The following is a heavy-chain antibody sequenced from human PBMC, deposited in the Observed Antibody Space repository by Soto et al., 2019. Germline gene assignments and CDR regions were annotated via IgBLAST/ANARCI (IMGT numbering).Heavy chain of an antibody. D-gene: IGHD6-13*01. J-gene: IGHJ5*02. CDR3: ARDSERGRSWLHKFWFDP. Sequence: SETLSLTCTVSGGSISSYYWTWIRQPPGKGLEWIGYIYYSGSTNYNPSLKSRVTISVDTSKNQFSLKLSSVTAADTAVYYCARDSERGRSWLHKFWFDPWGQGTLVTVSS. V-gene: IGHV4-59*01. CDR2: IYYSGST. CDR1: GGSISSYY.